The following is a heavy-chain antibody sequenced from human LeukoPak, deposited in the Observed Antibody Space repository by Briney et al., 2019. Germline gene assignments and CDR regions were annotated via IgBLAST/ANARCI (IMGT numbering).Heavy chain of an antibody. D-gene: IGHD1-20*01. CDR3: AKPKDNSLYCFDY. V-gene: IGHV3-23*01. CDR2: ISGSGGST. CDR1: AFTFRSYA. J-gene: IGHJ4*02. Sequence: TGGSLRLSCAASAFTFRSYAMSWVRQAGGKGLEWVSAISGSGGSTYYADSVKGRFTISRDNSKNTLYLQMSSLRSEDTAVYYCAKPKDNSLYCFDYWGQGTLVTVSS.